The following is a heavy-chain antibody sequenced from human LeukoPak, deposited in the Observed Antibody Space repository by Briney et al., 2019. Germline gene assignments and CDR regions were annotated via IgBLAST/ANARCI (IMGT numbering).Heavy chain of an antibody. CDR3: AREGPAADAFDI. CDR1: GGTFSSYA. Sequence: ASVKVSCKASGGTFSSYAISWVRQAPGQGLEWMGGIIPIFGTANYAQKFQGRVTITADESTSTAYMELSSLRSEDTAVYYCAREGPAADAFDIWGQGTMVTVSS. CDR2: IIPIFGTA. V-gene: IGHV1-69*13. J-gene: IGHJ3*02. D-gene: IGHD6-25*01.